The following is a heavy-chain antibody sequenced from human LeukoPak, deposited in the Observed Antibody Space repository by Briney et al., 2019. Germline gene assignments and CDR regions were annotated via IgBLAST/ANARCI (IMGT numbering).Heavy chain of an antibody. D-gene: IGHD3-22*01. CDR2: IHTSGST. J-gene: IGHJ4*02. Sequence: SETLSLTCTVSGGSIGRGNYYWTWIRQPAGKGLEWIGRIHTSGSTNYNPSLKSRVTISVDTSNNQFSLRLSSVTAADTAVYYCARGYRQYYFDYWGQGTLVTVSS. CDR1: GGSIGRGNYY. V-gene: IGHV4-61*02. CDR3: ARGYRQYYFDY.